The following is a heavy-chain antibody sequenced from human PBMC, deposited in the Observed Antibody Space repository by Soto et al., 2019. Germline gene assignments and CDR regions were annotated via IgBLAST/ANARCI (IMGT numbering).Heavy chain of an antibody. D-gene: IGHD6-6*01. Sequence: SETLSLTCTVSGDSVSSGSYYWSWIRQPPGKGLEWIGYIYYSGSTNYNPSLKSRVTISVDTSKNQFSLKLSSVTAADTAVYYCAREVAARPLLDYWGQGTLVTVSS. CDR2: IYYSGST. CDR1: GDSVSSGSYY. CDR3: AREVAARPLLDY. J-gene: IGHJ4*02. V-gene: IGHV4-61*01.